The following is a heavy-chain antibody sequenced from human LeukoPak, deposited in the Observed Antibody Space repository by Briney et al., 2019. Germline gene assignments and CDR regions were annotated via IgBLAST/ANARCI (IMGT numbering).Heavy chain of an antibody. Sequence: SETLSLTCTVSGGSISSGDYYWSWIRQPPGKGLEWIGYIYYSGSTYYNPSLKSRVTISVDTSRNQFSLKLSSVTAADTAVYYCARCLYQYWYFDLWGRGTLVTVSS. V-gene: IGHV4-30-4*01. J-gene: IGHJ2*01. CDR1: GGSISSGDYY. CDR2: IYYSGST. D-gene: IGHD2-2*01. CDR3: ARCLYQYWYFDL.